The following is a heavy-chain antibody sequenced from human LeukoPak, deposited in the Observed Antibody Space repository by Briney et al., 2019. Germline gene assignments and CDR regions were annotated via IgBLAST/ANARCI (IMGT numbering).Heavy chain of an antibody. CDR2: ISAYNDNT. CDR3: ARGDYDFWSGSHDPFDI. D-gene: IGHD3-3*01. J-gene: IGHJ3*02. CDR1: GCIFTSYG. Sequence: ASVKVSCKASGCIFTSYGISWVRQAPGQGLEWMGWISAYNDNTNYAQKFQGRVTMTTDTSTSTAYMELRSLRSDDTAVYYCARGDYDFWSGSHDPFDIWGQGIRVTVSS. V-gene: IGHV1-18*01.